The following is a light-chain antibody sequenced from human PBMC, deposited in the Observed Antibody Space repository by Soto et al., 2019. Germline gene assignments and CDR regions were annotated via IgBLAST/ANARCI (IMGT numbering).Light chain of an antibody. CDR1: QSIISY. CDR3: QQSYSTPYT. CDR2: ASS. Sequence: DIQMTQSPSSLSASVGDRVTITCRASQSIISYLNWYQQKPGKAPKLLIYASSSLHSGVPSRFSGSGSGTDFTLTISSLQPEDFGTYYCQQSYSTPYTFGQGTKLEIK. J-gene: IGKJ2*01. V-gene: IGKV1-39*01.